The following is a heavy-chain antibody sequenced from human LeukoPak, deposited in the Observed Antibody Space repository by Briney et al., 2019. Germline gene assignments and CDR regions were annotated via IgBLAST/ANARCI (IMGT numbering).Heavy chain of an antibody. Sequence: GGSLRLSCAASGFTFSSYAMSWVRQAPGKGLEWVSSISSSSSYIYYADSVKGRFTISRDNAKNSLYLQMNSLRAEDTAVYYCARDVSKSGSHWGQGTRVTVSS. CDR3: ARDVSKSGSH. CDR2: ISSSSSYI. J-gene: IGHJ4*02. D-gene: IGHD1-26*01. CDR1: GFTFSSYA. V-gene: IGHV3-21*01.